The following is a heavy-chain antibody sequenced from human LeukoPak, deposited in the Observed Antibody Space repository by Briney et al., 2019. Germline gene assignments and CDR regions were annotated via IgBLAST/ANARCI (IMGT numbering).Heavy chain of an antibody. CDR3: ARYSSSRGHYDY. CDR2: IYYSGST. CDR1: GGSISSYY. D-gene: IGHD6-13*01. J-gene: IGHJ4*02. V-gene: IGHV4-59*01. Sequence: SETLSLTCTVSGGSISSYYWSWIRQPPGKGLEWIGYIYYSGSTNYNPSLKSRVTISVDTSKNQFSLKLSSVTAADTAVYYCARYSSSRGHYDYWGQGTLVTVSS.